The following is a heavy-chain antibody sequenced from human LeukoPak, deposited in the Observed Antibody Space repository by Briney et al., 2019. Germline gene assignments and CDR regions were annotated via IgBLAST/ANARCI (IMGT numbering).Heavy chain of an antibody. D-gene: IGHD3-10*01. Sequence: SQTLSLTCAISGDSVSSNSAAWNWIRQSPSRGLEWLGRTYYRSKWYNDYAVSVKSRITINPDTSKNQLSLQLNSVTPEDTAVYYCARENSQLLWFGEPTSYFDYWGQGTLVTVSS. J-gene: IGHJ4*02. CDR1: GDSVSSNSAA. CDR3: ARENSQLLWFGEPTSYFDY. V-gene: IGHV6-1*01. CDR2: TYYRSKWYN.